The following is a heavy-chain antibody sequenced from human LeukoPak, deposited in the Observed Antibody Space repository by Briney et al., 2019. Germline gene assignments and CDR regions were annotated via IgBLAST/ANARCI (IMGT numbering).Heavy chain of an antibody. J-gene: IGHJ4*02. Sequence: GSSVTVSCKASGGTFSSYAISWVRQAPGQGLEWMGRLIPILGIANYAQKFQGRVTITADKSTSTAYMELSSLRSEDTAVYYCASNSNRYSSGWLDYWGQGTLVTVSS. CDR3: ASNSNRYSSGWLDY. CDR1: GGTFSSYA. D-gene: IGHD6-19*01. CDR2: LIPILGIA. V-gene: IGHV1-69*04.